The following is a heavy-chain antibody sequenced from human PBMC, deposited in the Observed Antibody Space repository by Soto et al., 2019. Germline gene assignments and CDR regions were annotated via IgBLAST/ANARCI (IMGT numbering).Heavy chain of an antibody. D-gene: IGHD4-17*01. Sequence: GASVKVSCKASGGTFSSYAISWVRQAPGQGLEWMGGIIPIFGTANYAQKFQGRVTITADESTSTAYMELSSLRSEDTAVYYCASNAYGDYYFDYWGQGTLVTVSS. CDR3: ASNAYGDYYFDY. J-gene: IGHJ4*02. CDR2: IIPIFGTA. CDR1: GGTFSSYA. V-gene: IGHV1-69*13.